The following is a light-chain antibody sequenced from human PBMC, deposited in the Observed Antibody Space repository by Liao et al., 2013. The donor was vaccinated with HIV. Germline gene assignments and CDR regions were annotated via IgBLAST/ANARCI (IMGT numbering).Light chain of an antibody. Sequence: SYVLTQPPSVSVAPGETARITCGGDNIGSESVHWYQHKSGQAPLLVIYYDYDRPSGIPERFSGSNSGNTATLTISRVEAGDVADYYCQVWDRGSAHPTVFGPGTKVTVL. CDR3: QVWDRGSAHPTV. V-gene: IGLV3-21*04. CDR1: NIGSES. CDR2: YDY. J-gene: IGLJ1*01.